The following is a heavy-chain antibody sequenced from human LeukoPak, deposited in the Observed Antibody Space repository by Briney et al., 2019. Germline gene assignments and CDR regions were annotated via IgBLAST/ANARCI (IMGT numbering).Heavy chain of an antibody. CDR1: GGSISSDHYS. J-gene: IGHJ4*02. CDR3: TRQELTGTGRGFFSY. D-gene: IGHD1-20*01. CDR2: IYFSGTT. Sequence: SETLSLTCTVSGGSISSDHYSWAWIRQPPGKGLEWIGTIYFSGTTYYNPSLKSRITMSVDTSKKQFSLKLNSVTAADTVMYFCTRQELTGTGRGFFSYWGQGNLVTVSS. V-gene: IGHV4-39*01.